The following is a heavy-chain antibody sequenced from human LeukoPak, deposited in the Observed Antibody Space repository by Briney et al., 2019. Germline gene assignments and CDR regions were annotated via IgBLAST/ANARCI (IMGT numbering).Heavy chain of an antibody. Sequence: TLSLTCTVSGGSISSGDYYWNWIRQHPGKGLEWIGYMYYIGSGDYNPSLKSRVTISVDTSKNQFSLKLSSVTAADTAVYYCARDRFSRGRRGGAFDLWGQGTMVTVSS. V-gene: IGHV4-31*03. CDR1: GGSISSGDYY. CDR3: ARDRFSRGRRGGAFDL. J-gene: IGHJ3*01. D-gene: IGHD3-16*01. CDR2: MYYIGSG.